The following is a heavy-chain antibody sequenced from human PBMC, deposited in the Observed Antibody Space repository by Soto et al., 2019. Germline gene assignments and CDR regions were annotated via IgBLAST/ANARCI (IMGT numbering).Heavy chain of an antibody. CDR3: ARGSTYYYYGMDV. V-gene: IGHV3-33*01. CDR2: IWYDGSKK. CDR1: GFTFSSYG. Sequence: QVQLVESGGGVVQPGRSLRLSCAASGFTFSSYGMHWVRQAPGKGLEWVAVIWYDGSKKYYADSVKGRFTISRDNSKNTVYLQMNGLRAEDTAVYYCARGSTYYYYGMDVWGQGTTVTVSS. J-gene: IGHJ6*02.